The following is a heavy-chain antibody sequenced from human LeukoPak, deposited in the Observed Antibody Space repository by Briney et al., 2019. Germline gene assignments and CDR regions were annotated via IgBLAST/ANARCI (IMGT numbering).Heavy chain of an antibody. Sequence: GGSLRLSCTVSGFTVSTNSMSWVRQAPGKGLEWVSFIYSDNTHYADSVKGRFTISRDNAKNSLYLQMNSLRAEDTAVYYCARSYGYFDYWGQGTLVTVSS. CDR3: ARSYGYFDY. CDR1: GFTVSTNS. CDR2: IYSDNT. J-gene: IGHJ4*02. V-gene: IGHV3-69-1*02. D-gene: IGHD3-10*01.